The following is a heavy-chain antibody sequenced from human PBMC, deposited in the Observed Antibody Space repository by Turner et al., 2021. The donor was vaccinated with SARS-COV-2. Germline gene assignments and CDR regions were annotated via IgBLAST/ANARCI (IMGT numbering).Heavy chain of an antibody. CDR1: GRPISSYY. V-gene: IGHV4-59*01. J-gene: IGHJ6*02. D-gene: IGHD2-21*02. Sequence: LQESGPGLVTPAETLSLPCTVSGRPISSYYWSWMRHPPGKGLEWIGYIYYSGGTKYNRALKSRVTISVDTSKIQVAMKLSSVTAADTAVYYCARDQAYCGGDCYDDCYYYGMDVWGQGTTVTVSS. CDR3: ARDQAYCGGDCYDDCYYYGMDV. CDR2: IYYSGGT.